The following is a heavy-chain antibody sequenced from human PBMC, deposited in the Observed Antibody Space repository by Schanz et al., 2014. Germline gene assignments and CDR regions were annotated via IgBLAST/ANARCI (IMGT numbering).Heavy chain of an antibody. J-gene: IGHJ6*03. CDR1: GGTFSSFG. CDR2: IIPSLGLA. Sequence: QVHLVQSGAEVKKPGSSVKVSCKASGGTFSSFGINWVRQAPGQGLEWMGRIIPSLGLAKYEQKFQDKVTITADTSTTTAYMELSGLRSEDTAVYYCARVDSGYDSHLYYYYYYMDVWGKGTTVTVSS. D-gene: IGHD5-12*01. V-gene: IGHV1-69*04. CDR3: ARVDSGYDSHLYYYYYYMDV.